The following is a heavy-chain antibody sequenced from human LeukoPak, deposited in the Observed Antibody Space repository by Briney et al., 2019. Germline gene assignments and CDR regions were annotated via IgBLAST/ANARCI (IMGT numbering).Heavy chain of an antibody. Sequence: PGGSLRLSCAASGFTFSSYDMHWVRQATGKGLEWVSAIGTAGDTYYPGSVKGRFTISRENAKNSLYLQMNSLRAGDTAVYYCARSYLAGSFDYWGQGTLVTVSS. D-gene: IGHD2-15*01. CDR3: ARSYLAGSFDY. CDR2: IGTAGDT. J-gene: IGHJ4*02. V-gene: IGHV3-13*01. CDR1: GFTFSSYD.